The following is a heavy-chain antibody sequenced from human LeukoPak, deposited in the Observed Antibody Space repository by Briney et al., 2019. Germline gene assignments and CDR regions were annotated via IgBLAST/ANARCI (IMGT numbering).Heavy chain of an antibody. CDR3: ARGLTVKGF. J-gene: IGHJ1*01. CDR1: GYSFTVYY. D-gene: IGHD4-17*01. CDR2: INTNTGDP. Sequence: ASVTVSCTASGYSFTVYYMHWVRQAPGQGQERVGWINTNTGDPTYDQGFTGRFVFSLDTAVGTAYLQLRSLKAEDTAVYYCARGLTVKGFWGQGTRVSVPS. V-gene: IGHV7-4-1*02.